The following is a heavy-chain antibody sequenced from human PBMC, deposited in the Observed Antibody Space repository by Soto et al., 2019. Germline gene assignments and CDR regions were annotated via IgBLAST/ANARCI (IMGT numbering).Heavy chain of an antibody. CDR3: AKVWMSDCSGGSCYSAHNFDY. Sequence: QVQLVESGGGVVQPGRSLRLSCAASGFTFSSYGMHWVRQAPGKGLEWVAVISYDGSNKYYADSVKGRFTISRDNSKNTLYPQMNSLRAEDTAVYYCAKVWMSDCSGGSCYSAHNFDYWGQGTLVTVSS. CDR2: ISYDGSNK. CDR1: GFTFSSYG. D-gene: IGHD2-15*01. J-gene: IGHJ4*02. V-gene: IGHV3-30*18.